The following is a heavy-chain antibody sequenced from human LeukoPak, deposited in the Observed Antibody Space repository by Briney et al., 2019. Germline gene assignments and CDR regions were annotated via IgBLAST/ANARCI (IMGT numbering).Heavy chain of an antibody. Sequence: PSEILSLTCTVSGDSVRSYYWSWIRQPPGQGLEWLGHINDRGSTNYNPSLQGRVTISIDTSKNQFSLKVNSVTAADTAVYYCVRDSRYGSGWFEDGLDFWGQGTAVTVSS. J-gene: IGHJ6*02. D-gene: IGHD6-13*01. CDR3: VRDSRYGSGWFEDGLDF. CDR1: GDSVRSYY. CDR2: INDRGST. V-gene: IGHV4-59*02.